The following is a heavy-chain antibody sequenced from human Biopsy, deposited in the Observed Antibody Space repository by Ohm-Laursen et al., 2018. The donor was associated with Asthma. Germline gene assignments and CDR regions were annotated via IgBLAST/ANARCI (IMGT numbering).Heavy chain of an antibody. CDR3: ARDESFSMASGSWFDP. Sequence: SLRLSCAASGFIFRGSNMFWVRQAPGKGLEWVSTISGSSIIIHYGGSVKGRFTISRDNSKNTMYLVMNSLRPEDTAVYYCARDESFSMASGSWFDPWGQGTLVTVSS. CDR1: GFIFRGSN. V-gene: IGHV3-23*01. CDR2: ISGSSIII. J-gene: IGHJ5*02. D-gene: IGHD2/OR15-2a*01.